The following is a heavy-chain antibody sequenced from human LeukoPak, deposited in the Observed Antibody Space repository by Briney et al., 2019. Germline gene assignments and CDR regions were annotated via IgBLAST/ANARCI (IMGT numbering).Heavy chain of an antibody. CDR3: ARDAGAVAGTTYWYFDL. CDR1: GFTFSTYA. D-gene: IGHD6-19*01. Sequence: GGSLRLSCAASGFTFSTYAIHWVRQAPGRGLEWVAYISYDGITKYYADSVKGRFTISRDNSENILYIQMNSPRVEDTAVYYCARDAGAVAGTTYWYFDLWGRGTLVIVSS. CDR2: ISYDGITK. V-gene: IGHV3-30*14. J-gene: IGHJ2*01.